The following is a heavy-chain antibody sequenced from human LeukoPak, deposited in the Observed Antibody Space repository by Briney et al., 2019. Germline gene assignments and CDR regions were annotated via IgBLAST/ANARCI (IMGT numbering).Heavy chain of an antibody. CDR2: INPNSGGT. CDR1: GYTVTGYY. V-gene: IGHV1-2*02. Sequence: ASVKVSCKASGYTVTGYYMHWGRQAPGQGLEWMGWINPNSGGTNYAQKFQGRVTMTRDTSISTAYMELSRLRSDDTAVYYCARVITGTTSYWFDPWGQGTLVTVSS. J-gene: IGHJ5*02. D-gene: IGHD1-7*01. CDR3: ARVITGTTSYWFDP.